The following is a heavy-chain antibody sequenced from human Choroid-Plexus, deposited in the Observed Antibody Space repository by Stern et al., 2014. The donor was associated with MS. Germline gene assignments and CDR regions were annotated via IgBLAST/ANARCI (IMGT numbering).Heavy chain of an antibody. V-gene: IGHV3-30*18. CDR3: AKDRQYLTYFFDH. CDR2: VSYDGSNN. Sequence: VQLVESGGGVVQPGRPLRLSCVASGFTFGSCAMHWVRQAPGKGLEWVAGVSYDGSNNYYDDSVKSPCNISKDTSQNTLNIQMSRQRPEDTAVYYCAKDRQYLTYFFDHWGQGSLVTVSS. J-gene: IGHJ5*02. CDR1: GFTFGSCA. D-gene: IGHD2/OR15-2a*01.